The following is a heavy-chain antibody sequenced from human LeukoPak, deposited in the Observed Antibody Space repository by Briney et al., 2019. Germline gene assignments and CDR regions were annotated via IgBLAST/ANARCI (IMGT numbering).Heavy chain of an antibody. V-gene: IGHV4-4*07. J-gene: IGHJ4*02. CDR1: GGSISHYY. Sequence: SETLSLTCSVSGGSISHYYGNWIRQPAGKGLEWIGRIYNSGSTNYNPSLKSRVTMSVDTSKSQFSLRLTSMTAADTAVYYCARVSPLTVTATRWGQGTLVTVSS. CDR2: IYNSGST. D-gene: IGHD2-21*02. CDR3: ARVSPLTVTATR.